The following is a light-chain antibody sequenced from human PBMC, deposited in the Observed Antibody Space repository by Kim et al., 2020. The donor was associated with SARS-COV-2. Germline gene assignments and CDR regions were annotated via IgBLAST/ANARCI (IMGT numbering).Light chain of an antibody. CDR1: LSITNS. J-gene: IGKJ2*01. CDR2: EAS. Sequence: SASVGDPVSLPCLAILSITNSFAWFRHKPGKAPDSLFYEASTLQSAVPSRFQGSGSGTEFTLTINSLQPDDFATYYCHQYDSYPPTFGQGTTLEI. V-gene: IGKV1-16*01. CDR3: HQYDSYPPT.